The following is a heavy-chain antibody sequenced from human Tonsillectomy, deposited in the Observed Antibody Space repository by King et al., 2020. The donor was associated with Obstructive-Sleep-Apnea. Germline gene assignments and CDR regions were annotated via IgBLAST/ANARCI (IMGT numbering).Heavy chain of an antibody. Sequence: QLVQSGAEVKKPGASVKGSCKASGHTFTDFGIQWVRQAPGQRPEWMGSINAGNGNTKYSQKFQGRVTVIRDTSASTAYMELSSLRSEDTAIYYCAAGGFDYWGQGSLLTVSS. CDR2: INAGNGNT. J-gene: IGHJ4*02. CDR1: GHTFTDFG. CDR3: AAGGFDY. D-gene: IGHD3-10*01. V-gene: IGHV1-3*01.